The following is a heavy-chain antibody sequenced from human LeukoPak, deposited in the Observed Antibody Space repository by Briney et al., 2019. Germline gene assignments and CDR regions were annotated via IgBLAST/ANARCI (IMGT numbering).Heavy chain of an antibody. J-gene: IGHJ6*02. V-gene: IGHV3-7*01. CDR3: ARDLGYCSSTSCYSYYYGMDV. Sequence: GGSLRLSCVASGFTVSSNCMSWVRQAPGKGLEWVANIKEDGSDKYYVDSVKGRFTISRDKAKNSLYLQMNSLRAEDTAVYYCARDLGYCSSTSCYSYYYGMDVWGQGTTVTVSS. CDR1: GFTVSSNC. D-gene: IGHD2-2*01. CDR2: IKEDGSDK.